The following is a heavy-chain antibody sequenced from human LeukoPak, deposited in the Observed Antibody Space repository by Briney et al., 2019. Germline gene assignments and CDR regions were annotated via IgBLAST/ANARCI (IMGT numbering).Heavy chain of an antibody. J-gene: IGHJ4*02. CDR3: AKEYYDYVWGSYGFDY. CDR1: GFTFSSYG. D-gene: IGHD3-16*01. Sequence: GGSLRLSCAASGFTFSSYGMHWVRQAPGKGLEWVAVISYDGSNKHYADSVKGRFTISRDNSKNTLYLQMNSLRAEDTAVYYCAKEYYDYVWGSYGFDYWGQGTLVTVSS. V-gene: IGHV3-30*18. CDR2: ISYDGSNK.